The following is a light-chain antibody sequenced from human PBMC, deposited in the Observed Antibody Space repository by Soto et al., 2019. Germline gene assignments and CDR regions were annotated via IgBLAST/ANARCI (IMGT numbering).Light chain of an antibody. J-gene: IGKJ5*01. Sequence: DVVMTQTPLSLSVAPGQPASISCKSSQSLLHITGETFLFWYLQKPGQSPQLLIYELSTRVSGVPDRFSGSGSGTDFTLEISRVWTHDVGIYYCMQSTQLPPTFGQGTRLEIK. V-gene: IGKV2D-29*02. CDR1: QSLLHITGETF. CDR3: MQSTQLPPT. CDR2: ELS.